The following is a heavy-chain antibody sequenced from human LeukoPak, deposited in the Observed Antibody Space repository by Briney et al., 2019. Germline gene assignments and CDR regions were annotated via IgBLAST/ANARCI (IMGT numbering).Heavy chain of an antibody. CDR1: GGSISSSNR. CDR3: AKLDPVIRLGFGY. CDR2: IYHSGST. J-gene: IGHJ4*02. D-gene: IGHD2/OR15-2a*01. V-gene: IGHV4-4*02. Sequence: SETLSLTCAVSGGSISSSNRWSWVRQPPGKGLEWIGEIYHSGSTNYNPSLKSRVTISVDKSKNQFSLKLSSVTAADTAVYYCAKLDPVIRLGFGYWGQGTLVTVSS.